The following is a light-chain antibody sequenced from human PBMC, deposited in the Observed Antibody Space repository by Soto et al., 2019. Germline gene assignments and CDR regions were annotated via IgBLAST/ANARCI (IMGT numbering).Light chain of an antibody. CDR1: QSVSSSY. V-gene: IGKV3-20*01. Sequence: EIVLTQSPGTLSLSPGERATLSCRASQSVSSSYLAWYQQKPGQAPRLLIYGASSRATGIPDRFSGSGSGTDFSLTLSRLDPEDFAVYYCQFSRTFGQGTKVEIK. CDR2: GAS. CDR3: QFSRT. J-gene: IGKJ1*01.